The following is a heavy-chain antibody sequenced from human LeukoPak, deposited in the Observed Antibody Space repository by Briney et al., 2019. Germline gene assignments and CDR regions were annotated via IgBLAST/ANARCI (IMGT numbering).Heavy chain of an antibody. V-gene: IGHV3-9*02. CDR2: ICYNSDTI. Sequence: GGSLRLSCAASGFTSDDYAMHWVRDATGKGLEWVLGICYNSDTIAYADSVKGRFTIYRDNAKNSLYLQMNSLSAEDTALYYFAKDYCGGDCYSGWYFDLWGRGTLVTVSS. J-gene: IGHJ2*01. CDR1: GFTSDDYA. D-gene: IGHD2-21*02. CDR3: AKDYCGGDCYSGWYFDL.